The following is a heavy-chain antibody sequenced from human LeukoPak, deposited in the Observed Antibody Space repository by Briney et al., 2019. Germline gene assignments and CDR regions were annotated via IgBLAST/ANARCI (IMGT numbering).Heavy chain of an antibody. V-gene: IGHV4-39*07. CDR1: GGSISSSSYY. Sequence: SETLSLTCTVSGGSISSSSYYWGWIRQPPGKGLEWIGSIYYSGSTYYNPSLKSRVTISVDTSKNQFSLKLSSVTAADTAVYYCASSKGYSYGKDYWGQGTLVTVSS. J-gene: IGHJ4*02. CDR3: ASSKGYSYGKDY. D-gene: IGHD5-18*01. CDR2: IYYSGST.